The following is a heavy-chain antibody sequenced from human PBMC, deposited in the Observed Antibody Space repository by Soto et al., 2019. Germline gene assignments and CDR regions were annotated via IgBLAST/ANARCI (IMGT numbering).Heavy chain of an antibody. CDR1: GFTFTNYA. J-gene: IGHJ4*02. D-gene: IGHD6-19*01. V-gene: IGHV3-23*01. CDR3: AKDPLAVAGLDY. Sequence: GGSLRLSCAASGFTFTNYAMSWVRQAPGKGLEWVSSITNSGGSTHYADSVKGRFTISRDNSKNTLYLQMNSLRAEDTAVYFCAKDPLAVAGLDYWGQGTLVTVSS. CDR2: ITNSGGST.